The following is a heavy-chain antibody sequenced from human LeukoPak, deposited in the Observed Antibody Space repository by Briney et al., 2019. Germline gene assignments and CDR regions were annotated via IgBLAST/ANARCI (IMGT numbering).Heavy chain of an antibody. D-gene: IGHD6-19*01. V-gene: IGHV1-46*01. J-gene: IGHJ5*02. CDR3: ARDHIEHSSGWYTYWFDP. Sequence: ASVKVSCKASGYTFTSYYMHWVRQAPGQGLEWMGIINPSGGSTSYAQKFQGRVTMTRDTSTSTVYMELSSLRSEDTAVCYCARDHIEHSSGWYTYWFDPWGQGTLVTVSS. CDR2: INPSGGST. CDR1: GYTFTSYY.